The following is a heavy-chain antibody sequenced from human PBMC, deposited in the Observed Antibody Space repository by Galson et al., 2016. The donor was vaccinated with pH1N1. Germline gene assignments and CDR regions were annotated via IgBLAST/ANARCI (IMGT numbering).Heavy chain of an antibody. CDR3: AKDQSVFDLPIDY. CDR2: ISYDGSDK. D-gene: IGHD3-9*01. V-gene: IGHV3-30*18. CDR1: GFRFSSYG. J-gene: IGHJ4*02. Sequence: SLRLSCAASGFRFSSYGMHWVRQAPGKGLEWVAGISYDGSDKFYADSEKGRFTISRDNSKNTLYLLMDSLRYDDTAVYYCAKDQSVFDLPIDYWGQGTLVSVSS.